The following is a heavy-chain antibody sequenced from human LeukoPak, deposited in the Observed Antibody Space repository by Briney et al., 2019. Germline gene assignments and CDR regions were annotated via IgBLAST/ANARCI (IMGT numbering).Heavy chain of an antibody. J-gene: IGHJ4*02. CDR1: GLTFRTTW. CDR3: ATARNFRFEY. CDR2: MNGEGTTI. D-gene: IGHD1-7*01. Sequence: GGSLRLSCATSGLTFRTTWMHWVRQAPGKGLMWVSRMNGEGTTIDYADSVKGRFTVPRDYAKNTLFLQMNNLRTEDTALYFCATARNFRFEYWGQGSLVIVSA. V-gene: IGHV3-74*01.